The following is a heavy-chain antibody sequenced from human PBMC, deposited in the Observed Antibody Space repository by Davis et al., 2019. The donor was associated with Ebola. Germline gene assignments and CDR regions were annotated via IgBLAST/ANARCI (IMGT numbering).Heavy chain of an antibody. CDR2: IFPIFGTA. CDR1: GYTFTSYD. V-gene: IGHV1-69*13. Sequence: SVKVSCKASGYTFTSYDINWVRQAPGQGLEWMGGIFPIFGTANYAQKFQGRGTITADESTSTVYMELSSLASEDTAMYYCARDKSGYDFQHWFDPWGQGTLVTVAS. D-gene: IGHD5-12*01. CDR3: ARDKSGYDFQHWFDP. J-gene: IGHJ5*02.